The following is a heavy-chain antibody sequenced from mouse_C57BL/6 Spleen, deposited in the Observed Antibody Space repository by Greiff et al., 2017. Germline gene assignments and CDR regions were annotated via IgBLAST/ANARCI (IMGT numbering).Heavy chain of an antibody. CDR1: GYTFTDYY. CDR2: IYPGSGNT. D-gene: IGHD1-1*01. J-gene: IGHJ4*01. Sequence: QVQLKESGAELVRPGASVKLSCTASGYTFTDYYINWVKQRPGQGLEWIARIYPGSGNTYYNEKFKGKATLTAEKSSSTAYMQLSSLTSEDSAVYFCAIEPITTVVADYAMDYWGQGTSVTVSS. CDR3: AIEPITTVVADYAMDY. V-gene: IGHV1-76*01.